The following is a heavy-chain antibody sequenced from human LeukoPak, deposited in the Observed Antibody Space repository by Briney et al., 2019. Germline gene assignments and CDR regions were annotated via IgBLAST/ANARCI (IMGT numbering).Heavy chain of an antibody. D-gene: IGHD3-10*01. CDR1: GYTFTGYY. CDR2: INPNSGGT. CDR3: ARNTYGSGSIGYYYYYMDV. J-gene: IGHJ6*03. V-gene: IGHV1-2*02. Sequence: GASVKVSCKASGYTFTGYYMHWVRQAPGQGLEWMGWINPNSGGTNYAQKFQGRVTMTRDTSISTAYMELSRLRSDDTAVYYCARNTYGSGSIGYYYYYMDVWGKGTTVTVSS.